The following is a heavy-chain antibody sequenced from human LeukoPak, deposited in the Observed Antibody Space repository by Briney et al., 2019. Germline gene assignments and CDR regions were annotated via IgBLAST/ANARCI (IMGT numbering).Heavy chain of an antibody. V-gene: IGHV1-46*01. Sequence: GASVKVSCKASGYTFTSYYMHWVRQAPGQGLEWIGIINPSGGSTSYAQKFQGRVTMTRDMSTSTVYMELSSLRTEDTAVYYCARGAYGGNSLDYWGQGTLVTVSS. CDR2: INPSGGST. D-gene: IGHD4-23*01. CDR3: ARGAYGGNSLDY. J-gene: IGHJ4*02. CDR1: GYTFTSYY.